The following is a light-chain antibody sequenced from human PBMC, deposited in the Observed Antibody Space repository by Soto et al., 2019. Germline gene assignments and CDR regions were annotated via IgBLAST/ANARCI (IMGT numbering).Light chain of an antibody. Sequence: QSALTQPRSVSGSPGQSVTISCTGTSSDVGGYNYVSWYQQHPGKAPKLMIYDVSKRPSGVPDRFSGSKSGNTASLTISGLPAEDEADYYCCSYAGSYTVFGGGTKVTV. J-gene: IGLJ3*02. CDR3: CSYAGSYTV. CDR2: DVS. CDR1: SSDVGGYNY. V-gene: IGLV2-11*01.